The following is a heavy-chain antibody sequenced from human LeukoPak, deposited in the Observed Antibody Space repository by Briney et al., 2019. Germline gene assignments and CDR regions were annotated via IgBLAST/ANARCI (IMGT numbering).Heavy chain of an antibody. CDR1: GYTFTSYG. V-gene: IGHV1-18*01. CDR3: ARLEPSLRRSTFDY. Sequence: ASVKVSCKASGYTFTSYGISWVRQAPGQGLEWMGWISAYNGNTNYAQKLQGRVTMTTDTSTSTAYMELRSLRSEDTALYYCARLEPSLRRSTFDYWGQGSLVTVSS. D-gene: IGHD5/OR15-5a*01. CDR2: ISAYNGNT. J-gene: IGHJ4*02.